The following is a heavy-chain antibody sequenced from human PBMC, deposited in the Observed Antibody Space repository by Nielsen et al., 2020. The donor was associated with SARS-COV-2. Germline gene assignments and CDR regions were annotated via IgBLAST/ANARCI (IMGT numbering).Heavy chain of an antibody. V-gene: IGHV3-30*04. J-gene: IGHJ4*02. D-gene: IGHD6-6*01. CDR2: ISYDGSNK. Sequence: GESLKISCAASGFTFSSYAMHWVRQAPGKGLEWVAVISYDGSNKYYADSVKGRFTISRDNSKNTLYLQMNSLRAEDTAVYYCTIAARRGFDYWGQGTLVTVSS. CDR3: TIAARRGFDY. CDR1: GFTFSSYA.